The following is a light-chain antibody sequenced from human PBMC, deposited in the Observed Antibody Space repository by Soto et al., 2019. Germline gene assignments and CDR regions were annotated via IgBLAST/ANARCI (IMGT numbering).Light chain of an antibody. Sequence: QSVLTQPPSVSGAPGQRVTISCTGTSSNFGAGYDVPWYQQLPGKAPKLLIYGNSNRPSGVPNRFSGSKSGTTASLAITGLQAEDEADYYCQSYDSSLSSCVFGGGTKLTVL. CDR2: GNS. V-gene: IGLV1-40*01. CDR3: QSYDSSLSSCV. CDR1: SSNFGAGYD. J-gene: IGLJ3*02.